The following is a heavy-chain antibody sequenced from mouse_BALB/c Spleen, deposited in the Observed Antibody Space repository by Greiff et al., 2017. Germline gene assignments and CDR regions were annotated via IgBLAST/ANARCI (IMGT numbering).Heavy chain of an antibody. CDR2: IWAGGST. J-gene: IGHJ3*01. CDR1: GFSLTSYG. Sequence: VQRVESGPGLVAPSQSLSITCTVSGFSLTSYGVHWVRQPPGKGLEWLGVIWAGGSTNYNSALMSRLSISKDNSKSQVFLKMNSLQTDDTAMYYCARDHRGNYLPWFAYWGQGTLVTVSA. CDR3: ARDHRGNYLPWFAY. V-gene: IGHV2-9*02. D-gene: IGHD5-5*01.